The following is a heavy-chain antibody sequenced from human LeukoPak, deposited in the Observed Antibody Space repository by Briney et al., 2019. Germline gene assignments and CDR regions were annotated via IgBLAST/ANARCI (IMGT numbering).Heavy chain of an antibody. CDR2: IIPIFGTA. CDR3: ARDLSYCGGDCFRGGFDY. J-gene: IGHJ4*02. Sequence: SVKVSCKASGGTFSSYAISWVRQAPGQGLEWMGRIIPIFGTANYAQKFQGRVTITRDESTSTAYMELSSLRSEDTAVYYCARDLSYCGGDCFRGGFDYWGQGTLVTVSS. CDR1: GGTFSSYA. V-gene: IGHV1-69*05. D-gene: IGHD2-21*02.